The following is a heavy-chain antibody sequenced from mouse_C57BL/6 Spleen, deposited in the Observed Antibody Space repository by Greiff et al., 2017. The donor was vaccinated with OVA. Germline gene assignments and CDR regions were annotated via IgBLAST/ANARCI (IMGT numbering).Heavy chain of an antibody. J-gene: IGHJ4*01. CDR1: GFTFSDYG. CDR2: ISSGSSTI. Sequence: EVKLVESGGGLVKPGGSLKLSCAASGFTFSDYGMHWVRQAPETGLEWVAYISSGSSTIYYADTVKGRFTISRDNAKNTLFLQMTSLRSEDTAMYYCARGRPNYAMDYWGQGTSVTVSS. D-gene: IGHD1-2*01. V-gene: IGHV5-17*01. CDR3: ARGRPNYAMDY.